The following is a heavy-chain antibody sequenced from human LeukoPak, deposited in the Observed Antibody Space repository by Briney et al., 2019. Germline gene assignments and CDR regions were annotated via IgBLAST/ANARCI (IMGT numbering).Heavy chain of an antibody. Sequence: GGSLRLSCAASGFTFSSYAMSWVRQAPGKGLEWVSAISGSGGSTYYADSVRGRFTISRDNSKNTLYLQMNSLRAEDTAVYYCAKDSTMIVVVRWGQGTLVTVSS. CDR1: GFTFSSYA. D-gene: IGHD3-22*01. V-gene: IGHV3-23*01. CDR3: AKDSTMIVVVR. CDR2: ISGSGGST. J-gene: IGHJ4*02.